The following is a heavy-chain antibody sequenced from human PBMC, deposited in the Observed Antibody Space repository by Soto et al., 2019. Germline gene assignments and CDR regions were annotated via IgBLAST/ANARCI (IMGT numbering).Heavy chain of an antibody. CDR1: GYTLTELS. CDR2: FDPEDGET. J-gene: IGHJ4*02. CDR3: ATVTPGYSSGWYDY. Sequence: SVKVSCKVSGYTLTELSMHWVRQAPGKGLEWMGGFDPEDGETIYAQKFQGRVTMTEDTSTDTAYMELSSLRSEDTAVYYCATVTPGYSSGWYDYWGQGALVTVSS. V-gene: IGHV1-24*01. D-gene: IGHD6-19*01.